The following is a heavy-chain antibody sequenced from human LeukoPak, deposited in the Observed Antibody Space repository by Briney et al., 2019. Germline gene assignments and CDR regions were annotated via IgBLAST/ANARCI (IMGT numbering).Heavy chain of an antibody. V-gene: IGHV4-59*01. Sequence: PSETLSLTCTVSGGSISSSYWSWLRQPPGKGLEWIGCIYNSGSTKYNPSLKSRVTISEDTSKSQFSLKLSSVTAADTAVYYCARASPGAIYYYGMDVWGQGTTVTVSS. CDR3: ARASPGAIYYYGMDV. CDR1: GGSISSSY. D-gene: IGHD3-10*01. J-gene: IGHJ6*02. CDR2: IYNSGST.